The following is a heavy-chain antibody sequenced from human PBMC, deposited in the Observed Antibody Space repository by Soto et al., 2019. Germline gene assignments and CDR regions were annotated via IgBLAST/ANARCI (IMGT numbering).Heavy chain of an antibody. J-gene: IGHJ4*02. D-gene: IGHD6-13*01. CDR1: GGSFIGYY. CDR3: ARGARGLIAAPFDY. V-gene: IGHV4-34*01. CDR2: INHSGST. Sequence: SETLSLTCAVYGGSFIGYYWSWIRQPPGKGLEWIGEINHSGSTNYNPSLKSRVTISVDTSKNQFSLKLSSVTAADTAVYYCARGARGLIAAPFDYWGQGTLVTVSS.